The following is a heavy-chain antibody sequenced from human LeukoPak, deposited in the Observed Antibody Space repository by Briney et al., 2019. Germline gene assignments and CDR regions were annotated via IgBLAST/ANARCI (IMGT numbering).Heavy chain of an antibody. V-gene: IGHV5-51*01. D-gene: IGHD3-10*01. Sequence: GESLQISCQGSGYSFTSYWIGWARQMPGKGLEWMGIIYPGDSDTRYSPSFQGQVTISADKSISTAYLQWSSLKASDTAMYYCATRAGSGSYYNVRWDYWGQGTLVTVSS. J-gene: IGHJ4*02. CDR2: IYPGDSDT. CDR3: ATRAGSGSYYNVRWDY. CDR1: GYSFTSYW.